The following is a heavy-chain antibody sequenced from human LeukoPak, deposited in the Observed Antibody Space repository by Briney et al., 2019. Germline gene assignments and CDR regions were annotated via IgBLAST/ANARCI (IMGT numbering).Heavy chain of an antibody. CDR3: ARVELGWLLLRRKGFDP. CDR1: GGSFSGYY. D-gene: IGHD3-22*01. J-gene: IGHJ5*02. Sequence: SETLSLTCAVYGGSFSGYYWSWIRQPPGKGLEWIGEINHSGSTNYNPSLKSRVTISVDTSKNQFSLKLSSVTAADTAVYYCARVELGWLLLRRKGFDPWGQGTLVTVSS. CDR2: INHSGST. V-gene: IGHV4-34*01.